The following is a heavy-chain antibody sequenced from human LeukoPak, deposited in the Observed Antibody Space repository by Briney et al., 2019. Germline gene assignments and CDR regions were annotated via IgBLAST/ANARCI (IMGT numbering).Heavy chain of an antibody. CDR2: ISSSSSTI. V-gene: IGHV3-48*02. CDR1: GFTFSSYS. J-gene: IGHJ4*02. D-gene: IGHD3-3*01. Sequence: PGGSLRLSCAASGFTFSSYSMNWVRQAPGKGLEWVSYISSSSSTIYYADSVKGRFTISRDNAKNSLYLQMNSLRDEDTAVYYCAREIGRAYYDFWSGSRTTVAFDYWGQGTLVTVSS. CDR3: AREIGRAYYDFWSGSRTTVAFDY.